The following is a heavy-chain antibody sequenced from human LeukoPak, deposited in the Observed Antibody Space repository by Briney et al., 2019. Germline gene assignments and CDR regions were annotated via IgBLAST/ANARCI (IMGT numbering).Heavy chain of an antibody. D-gene: IGHD3-22*01. V-gene: IGHV3-30*02. CDR3: AKDNSADDSSGYSYYFDY. Sequence: DSVKGRFTISRDNSKNTLYLQMNSLRAEDTAVYYCAKDNSADDSSGYSYYFDYWGQGTLVTVSS. J-gene: IGHJ4*02.